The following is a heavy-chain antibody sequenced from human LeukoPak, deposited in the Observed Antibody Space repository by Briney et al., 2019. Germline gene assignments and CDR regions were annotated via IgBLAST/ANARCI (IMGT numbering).Heavy chain of an antibody. CDR3: ARGRRPPLIATAMYYYYHMDV. J-gene: IGHJ6*03. CDR1: GESLSGYS. CDR2: INQSGST. D-gene: IGHD6-25*01. Sequence: SETLSLTCAVYGESLSGYSWSWIRQPPGKGLAWIGEINQSGSTNYNPSLKSRVNISVDTSKNQFSLKLNSLTAADTALHFCARGRRPPLIATAMYYYYHMDVWGKGTMVTVSS. V-gene: IGHV4-34*01.